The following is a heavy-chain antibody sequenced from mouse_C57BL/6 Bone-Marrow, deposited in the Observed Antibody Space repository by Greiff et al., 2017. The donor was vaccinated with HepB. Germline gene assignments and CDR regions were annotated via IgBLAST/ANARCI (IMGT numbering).Heavy chain of an antibody. CDR1: GFNIKDYY. CDR3: ASTHYYGSSYWGAMDY. J-gene: IGHJ4*01. Sequence: VHVKQSGAELVKPGASVKLSCTASGFNIKDYYMHWVKQRTEQGLEWIGRIDPEDGETKYAPKFQGKATITADTSSNTAYLQLSSPTSEDTAVYYCASTHYYGSSYWGAMDYWGQGTSVTVSS. V-gene: IGHV14-2*01. D-gene: IGHD1-1*01. CDR2: IDPEDGET.